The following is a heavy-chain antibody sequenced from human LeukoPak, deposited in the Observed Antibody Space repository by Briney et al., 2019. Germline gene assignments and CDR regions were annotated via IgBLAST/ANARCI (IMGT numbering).Heavy chain of an antibody. V-gene: IGHV3-21*01. J-gene: IGHJ5*02. CDR2: ISSSSSYI. D-gene: IGHD1-7*01. CDR1: GFTVRSNY. CDR3: AREGITGTDARLHNWSRFDP. Sequence: TAGGSLRLSCVASGFTVRSNYMNWVRQAPGKGLEWVSSISSSSSYIYYADSVKGRFTISRDNAKNSLYLQMNSLRAEDTAVYYCAREGITGTDARLHNWSRFDPWGQGTLVTVSS.